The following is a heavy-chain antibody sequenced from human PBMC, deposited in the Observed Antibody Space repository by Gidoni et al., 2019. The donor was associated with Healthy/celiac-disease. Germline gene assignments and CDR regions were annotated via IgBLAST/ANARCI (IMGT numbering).Heavy chain of an antibody. CDR1: GFTFSSYA. V-gene: IGHV3-30-3*01. D-gene: IGHD2-21*01. J-gene: IGHJ4*02. Sequence: QVQLVESGGGVVQPGRSRRLSCAASGFTFSSYAMHWVRQAPGKGLEWVAVISYDGSNKYYADSVKGRFTISRDNSKNTLYLQMNSLRAEDTAVYYCARGDSGVQLGYWGQGTLVTVSS. CDR2: ISYDGSNK. CDR3: ARGDSGVQLGY.